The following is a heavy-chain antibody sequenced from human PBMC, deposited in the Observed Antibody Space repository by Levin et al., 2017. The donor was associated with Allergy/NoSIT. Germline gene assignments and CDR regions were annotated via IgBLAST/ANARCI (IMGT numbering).Heavy chain of an antibody. CDR2: INPNSGGT. D-gene: IGHD6-19*01. CDR1: GYTFTGYY. Sequence: ASVKVSCKASGYTFTGYYMHWVRQAPGQGLEWMGWINPNSGGTNYAQKFQGRVTMTRDTSISTAYMELSRLRSDDTAVYYCARHRYSSGWSGGDYWGQGTLVTVSS. J-gene: IGHJ4*02. V-gene: IGHV1-2*02. CDR3: ARHRYSSGWSGGDY.